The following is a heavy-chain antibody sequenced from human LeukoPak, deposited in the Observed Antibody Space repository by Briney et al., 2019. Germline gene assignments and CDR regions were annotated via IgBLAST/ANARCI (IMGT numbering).Heavy chain of an antibody. CDR1: GFTFSSYA. Sequence: PGGSLRLSCAASGFTFSSYAMSWVRQAPGKGLEWLAVIRYDGGNKYYGDSVRGRFTISRDNSKNTLYLQMNSLRAEDTAMYHCARALSAMVPDYWGQGTLLTVSS. V-gene: IGHV3-33*08. CDR2: IRYDGGNK. CDR3: ARALSAMVPDY. D-gene: IGHD5-18*01. J-gene: IGHJ4*02.